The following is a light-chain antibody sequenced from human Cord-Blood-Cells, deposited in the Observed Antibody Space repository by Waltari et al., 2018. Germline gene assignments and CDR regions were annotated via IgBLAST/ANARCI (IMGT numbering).Light chain of an antibody. CDR1: SSDVVGYNY. V-gene: IGLV2-14*01. CDR3: SSYTSSSTYV. J-gene: IGLJ1*01. CDR2: DGS. Sequence: QSALTQPASVSGYPGQSITISCTGTSSDVVGYNYVSWYQQHPGKSPKLMFYDGSNGPAVVYTRFSGSKSGNAATLTISGLQSEDEAEYYCSSYTSSSTYVFESGTNVTVL.